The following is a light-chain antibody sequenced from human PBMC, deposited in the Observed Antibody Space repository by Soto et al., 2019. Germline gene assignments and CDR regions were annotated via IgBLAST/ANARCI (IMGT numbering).Light chain of an antibody. J-gene: IGKJ1*01. CDR2: DAS. V-gene: IGKV1-5*01. CDR3: HQYYSWWT. CDR1: QSISVW. Sequence: DIPMTQSPSTLSASVGDRVTITCRASQSISVWLAWYQQKAGKAPKLLIYDASSLESGVPSRFSGSGSGTEFTLTISSLQPDDSATYYCHQYYSWWTFGQGTKVDVK.